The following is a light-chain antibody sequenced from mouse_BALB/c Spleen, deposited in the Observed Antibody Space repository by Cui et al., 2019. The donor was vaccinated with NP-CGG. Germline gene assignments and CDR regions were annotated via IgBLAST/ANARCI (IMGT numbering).Light chain of an antibody. CDR3: ALWYSNHWV. Sequence: QAVVTQESALTTSPGETVTLTCRSSTGAVTTNNYANWVQKKPDHLFTGLIGGTNNRPRVLPTRFAGPLIGDKAALTITGKQTEDEAIYFCALWYSNHWVFGGGTKLTVL. V-gene: IGLV1*01. CDR1: TGAVTTNNY. CDR2: GTN. J-gene: IGLJ1*01.